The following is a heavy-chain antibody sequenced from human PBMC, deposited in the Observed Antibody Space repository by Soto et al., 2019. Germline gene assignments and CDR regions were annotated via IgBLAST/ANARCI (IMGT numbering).Heavy chain of an antibody. J-gene: IGHJ4*02. CDR3: ARVQTGGYDWN. V-gene: IGHV3-74*01. D-gene: IGHD5-12*01. CDR2: INSDGTTT. Sequence: EVQLVESGGGLVQPGGSLRLSCAASGFTFTTYWMHWVRQAPGKGLMWVSRINSDGTTTNYADSVKGRFTISRDNAKKTVYLQMDSLRPEDTAVYYCARVQTGGYDWNWGQGTLVTVSS. CDR1: GFTFTTYW.